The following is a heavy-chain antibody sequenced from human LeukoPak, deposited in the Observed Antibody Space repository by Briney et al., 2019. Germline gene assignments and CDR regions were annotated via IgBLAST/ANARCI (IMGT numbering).Heavy chain of an antibody. CDR1: GGSISSGDYY. V-gene: IGHV4-30-4*01. CDR2: IYYSGST. Sequence: SETLSLTCTVSGGSISSGDYYWSWIRQPPGKGLEWIGYIYYSGSTYYNPSLKSRVTISVDTSKNQFSLKLSSATAADTAVYYCARYRRAGGRSSAGALDIWGQGTMVTVSS. CDR3: ARYRRAGGRSSAGALDI. J-gene: IGHJ3*02. D-gene: IGHD6-19*01.